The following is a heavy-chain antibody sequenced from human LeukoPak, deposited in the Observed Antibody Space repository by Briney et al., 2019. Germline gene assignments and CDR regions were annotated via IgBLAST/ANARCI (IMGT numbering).Heavy chain of an antibody. CDR3: ARGSLRYCSSTSCYTEDRPFDY. V-gene: IGHV3-7*01. CDR1: GFTFSSYW. Sequence: GGSLRLSYAASGFTFSSYWTSWVRQAPGKGLEWVANINQDGSEKYYVDSVKGRFTISRDNAKNSLYLQMNRLRAEDTAVYYCARGSLRYCSSTSCYTEDRPFDYWGQGTLVTVSS. CDR2: INQDGSEK. D-gene: IGHD2-2*02. J-gene: IGHJ4*02.